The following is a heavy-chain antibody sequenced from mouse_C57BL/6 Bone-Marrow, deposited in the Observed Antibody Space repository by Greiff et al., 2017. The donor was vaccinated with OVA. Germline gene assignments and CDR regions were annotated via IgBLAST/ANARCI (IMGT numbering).Heavy chain of an antibody. J-gene: IGHJ4*01. CDR3: ARGLEAYYSNLYAMDY. D-gene: IGHD2-5*01. CDR1: GFTFSSYA. CDR2: ISDGGSYT. V-gene: IGHV5-4*03. Sequence: EVNVVESGGGLVKPGGSLKLSCAASGFTFSSYAMSWVRQTPETRLEWVATISDGGSYTYYPDNVKGRFTISRDNAKNNLYLQMSHLKSEDTAMYYCARGLEAYYSNLYAMDYWGQGTSVTVSS.